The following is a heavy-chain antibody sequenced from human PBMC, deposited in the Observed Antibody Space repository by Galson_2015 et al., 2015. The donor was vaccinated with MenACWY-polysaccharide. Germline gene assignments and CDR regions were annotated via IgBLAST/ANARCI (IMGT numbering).Heavy chain of an antibody. CDR2: ISDSGRNT. D-gene: IGHD2-21*01. V-gene: IGHV3-23*01. CDR1: GFTFSSYA. J-gene: IGHJ5*01. Sequence: SLRLSCAASGFTFSSYAMSWVRQAPGKGLEWVSVISDSGRNTYYADSVKGRFTISRDNSKNTLYLQMNSLRGDDTAVYYCARGRVSDWYDSWGQGTLVTVSS. CDR3: ARGRVSDWYDS.